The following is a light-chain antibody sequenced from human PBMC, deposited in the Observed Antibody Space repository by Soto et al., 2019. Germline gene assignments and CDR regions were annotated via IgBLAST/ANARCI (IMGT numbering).Light chain of an antibody. CDR3: QQRGSWPT. CDR1: QSVGSD. V-gene: IGKV3-11*01. J-gene: IGKJ1*01. CDR2: DAS. Sequence: EIVLTQSPVTLSLSPGGRATLSCRASQSVGSDLAWYQQKPDQAPRLLIYDASNRATGIPARFSGSGSGTDFTLTISSLEPEDFAVYFCQQRGSWPTFGQGTKVDIK.